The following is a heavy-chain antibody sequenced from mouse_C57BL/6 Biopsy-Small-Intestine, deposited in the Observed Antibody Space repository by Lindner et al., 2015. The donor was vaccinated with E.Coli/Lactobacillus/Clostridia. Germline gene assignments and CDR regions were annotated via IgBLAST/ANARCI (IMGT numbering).Heavy chain of an antibody. J-gene: IGHJ3*01. V-gene: IGHV1-85*01. D-gene: IGHD2-2*01. CDR3: ASRSIGYDEWFAY. CDR2: IYPRDGST. CDR1: GYTFTSYD. Sequence: VQLQESGPELVKPGASVKLSCKASGYTFTSYDINWVKQRPGQGLEWIGWIYPRDGSTKYNEKFKGKATLTVDTSSSTAYMELHSLTSEDSAVYFCASRSIGYDEWFAYWGQGTLVTVSA.